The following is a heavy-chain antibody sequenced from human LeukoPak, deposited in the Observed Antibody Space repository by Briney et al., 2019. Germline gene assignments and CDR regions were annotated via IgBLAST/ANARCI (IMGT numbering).Heavy chain of an antibody. CDR3: ARGGGIRSAFDI. J-gene: IGHJ3*02. V-gene: IGHV4-59*01. Sequence: SETLSLTCTVSGGSISSYYWSWIRQPPGKGLEWIGYIYYSGSTNYNPSLKSRVTISVDTSKNQFSLKLSSVTAADTAVYCCARGGGIRSAFDIWGQGTMVTVSS. CDR1: GGSISSYY. D-gene: IGHD3-3*02. CDR2: IYYSGST.